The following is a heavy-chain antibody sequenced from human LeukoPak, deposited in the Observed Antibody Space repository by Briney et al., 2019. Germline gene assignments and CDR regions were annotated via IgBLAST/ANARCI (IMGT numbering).Heavy chain of an antibody. J-gene: IGHJ5*02. Sequence: GGSLRLSCAGSGFIFRSYHMNWVRQAPGKGLEWVAFITSSSDTISYADSVKGRFTISRDNAKNSLYLQMNSLIAEDTAVYYCARDLWGRDYGDYDDWFDPWGQGTLVTVSS. V-gene: IGHV3-48*04. CDR2: ITSSSDTI. CDR1: GFIFRSYH. D-gene: IGHD4-17*01. CDR3: ARDLWGRDYGDYDDWFDP.